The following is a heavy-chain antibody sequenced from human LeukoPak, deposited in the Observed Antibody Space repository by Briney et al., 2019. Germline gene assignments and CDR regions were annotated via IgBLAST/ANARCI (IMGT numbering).Heavy chain of an antibody. CDR2: IRYDGSNK. V-gene: IGHV3-30*02. Sequence: GGSLRLSCAASGFTFSSYGMHWVRQAPGKGLGWVAFIRYDGSNKYYADSVKGRFTISRDNSKNTLYLQMNSLRAEDTAVYYCAKDGEKRIAAAGFFDYWGQGTLVTVSS. D-gene: IGHD6-13*01. CDR1: GFTFSSYG. J-gene: IGHJ4*02. CDR3: AKDGEKRIAAAGFFDY.